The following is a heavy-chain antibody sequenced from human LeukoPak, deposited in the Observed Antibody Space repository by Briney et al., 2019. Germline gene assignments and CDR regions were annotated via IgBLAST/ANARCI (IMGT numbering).Heavy chain of an antibody. Sequence: GGSLRLSCAASGFTFSSYAMSWVRQAPGKGLEWVAVISYDGSNKYYADSVKGRFTISRDNSKNTLYLQMNSLRAEDTAVYYCANLPGGMTTVTTPIDYWGQGTLVTVSS. J-gene: IGHJ4*02. CDR2: ISYDGSNK. CDR1: GFTFSSYA. CDR3: ANLPGGMTTVTTPIDY. V-gene: IGHV3-30*18. D-gene: IGHD4-11*01.